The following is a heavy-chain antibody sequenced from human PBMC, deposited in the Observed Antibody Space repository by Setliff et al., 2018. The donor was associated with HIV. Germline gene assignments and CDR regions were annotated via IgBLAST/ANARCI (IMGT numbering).Heavy chain of an antibody. V-gene: IGHV1-18*04. D-gene: IGHD4-17*01. CDR1: GYTFTSYG. CDR3: ARDNYDDYSRVQMDI. J-gene: IGHJ6*04. CDR2: ISTYKGNT. Sequence: ASVKVSCKASGYTFTSYGISWVRQAPGQGLEWMGWISTYKGNTKYEQKFQGRVTMTTDTSTSTAYMELRSLRSDDTAIYYCARDNYDDYSRVQMDIWGKGTTVTVSS.